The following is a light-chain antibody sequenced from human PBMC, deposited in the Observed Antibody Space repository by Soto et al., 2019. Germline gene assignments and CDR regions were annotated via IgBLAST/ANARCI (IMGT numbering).Light chain of an antibody. Sequence: DFQLTQSPSSLSASVGDRVTITCRASHSISSFLNWYQQKPGKAPRLLIYGASSLQRGVPSRFSGSGSGTEFTLTISSLQPEEFATYYCQQLSNSLMSTFGQGTHLEIK. CDR1: HSISSF. J-gene: IGKJ2*01. CDR2: GAS. CDR3: QQLSNSLMST. V-gene: IGKV1-39*01.